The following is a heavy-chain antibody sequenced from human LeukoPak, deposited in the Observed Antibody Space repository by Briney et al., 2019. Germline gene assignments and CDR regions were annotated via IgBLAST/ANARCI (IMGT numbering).Heavy chain of an antibody. CDR3: AKVPDIVDY. CDR1: GVTFSNSA. J-gene: IGHJ4*02. CDR2: INDRGIST. V-gene: IGHV3-23*01. D-gene: IGHD2-15*01. Sequence: PGGSLRLACAASGVTFSNSAMIWVRQAPGKGLECVSGINDRGISTYYADSVKGRFTISRDNSKNTLYLQMNSLRAEDTAVYYCAKVPDIVDYWGQGTLVTVSS.